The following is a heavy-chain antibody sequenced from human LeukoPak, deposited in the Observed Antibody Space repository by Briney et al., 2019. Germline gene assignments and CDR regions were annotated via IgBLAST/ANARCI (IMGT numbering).Heavy chain of an antibody. Sequence: SETLSLTCTVSGGSISSYYWSWIRQPPGKGLEWIGYIYYSGSTNYNPSLNSRVTISVDTSKNQFSLKLSSVTAADTAVYYCARHILCGRGVTYGMDVWGQGTTVTVSS. J-gene: IGHJ6*02. CDR3: ARHILCGRGVTYGMDV. CDR2: IYYSGST. D-gene: IGHD3-10*01. V-gene: IGHV4-59*08. CDR1: GGSISSYY.